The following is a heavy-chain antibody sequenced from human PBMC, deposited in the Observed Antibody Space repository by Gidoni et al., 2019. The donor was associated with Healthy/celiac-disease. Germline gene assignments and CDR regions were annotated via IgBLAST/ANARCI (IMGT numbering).Heavy chain of an antibody. CDR3: ARFGCSSTSCRYYGMDV. Sequence: QVQLVESGGGVVQPGRSLRLSCAASGFTFSSYAMHWVRQAPGKGLEWVAVISYDGSNKYYADSVKGRFTISRDNSKNTLYLQMNSLRAEDTAVYYCARFGCSSTSCRYYGMDVWGQGTTVTVSS. CDR2: ISYDGSNK. D-gene: IGHD2-2*01. V-gene: IGHV3-30-3*01. J-gene: IGHJ6*02. CDR1: GFTFSSYA.